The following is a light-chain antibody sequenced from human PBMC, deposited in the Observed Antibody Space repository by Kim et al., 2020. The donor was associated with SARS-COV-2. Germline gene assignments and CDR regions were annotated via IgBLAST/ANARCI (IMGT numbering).Light chain of an antibody. V-gene: IGLV1-44*01. CDR1: SSNIGTNS. CDR2: RNS. CDR3: AAWDDSLNGYV. Sequence: ELTQPPSASGTPGQRVTIFCSGSSSNIGTNSVNWYQHLPGTAPKLLIYRNSQRPSGVPDRFSGSKSDSSASLAISGLQSEDEADYYCAAWDDSLNGYVFATGTRSPS. J-gene: IGLJ1*01.